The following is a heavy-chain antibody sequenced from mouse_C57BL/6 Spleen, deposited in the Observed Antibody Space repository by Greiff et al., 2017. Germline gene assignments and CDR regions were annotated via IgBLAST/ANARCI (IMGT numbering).Heavy chain of an antibody. V-gene: IGHV8-8*01. CDR3: ARNTHYGSSYVGY. CDR1: GFSLSTFGMG. J-gene: IGHJ2*01. D-gene: IGHD1-1*01. CDR2: IWWDDDK. Sequence: QVTLKESGPGILQPSQTLSLPCSFSGFSLSTFGMGVGWIRPPSGKGLEWLAHIWWDDDKYYNPALKSRLTISKDTSKNQVFLKIANVDTVDTATDFCARNTHYGSSYVGYWGQGTTLTVSS.